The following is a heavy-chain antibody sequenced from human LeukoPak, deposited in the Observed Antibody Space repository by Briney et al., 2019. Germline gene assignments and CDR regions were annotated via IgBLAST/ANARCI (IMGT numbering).Heavy chain of an antibody. D-gene: IGHD3-10*01. CDR2: IYDGGGA. Sequence: GGSLRLSCAASGFSVSNNYMSWVRQAPGKGLEWVSGIYDGGGAYYADSVKGRFTISRDNFKNTVYLQVYSLRAEDTAMYYCARAFQYGSGSHPYSLWGQGTVVTVSS. J-gene: IGHJ4*02. CDR1: GFSVSNNY. V-gene: IGHV3-66*01. CDR3: ARAFQYGSGSHPYSL.